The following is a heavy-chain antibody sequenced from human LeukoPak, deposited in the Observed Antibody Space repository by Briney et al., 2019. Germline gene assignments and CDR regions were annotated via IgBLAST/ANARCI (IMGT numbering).Heavy chain of an antibody. D-gene: IGHD3-22*01. CDR1: GYTFTDYY. V-gene: IGHV1-69-2*01. CDR3: AIHYYDRQH. J-gene: IGHJ1*01. Sequence: ASVKVSCXVSGYTFTDYYMHWVQQAPGKGLEWMGLVDPEDGETIYAEKFQGRVTITADTSTDTAYMELSSLRSEDTAVYYCAIHYYDRQHWGQGTLVTVSS. CDR2: VDPEDGET.